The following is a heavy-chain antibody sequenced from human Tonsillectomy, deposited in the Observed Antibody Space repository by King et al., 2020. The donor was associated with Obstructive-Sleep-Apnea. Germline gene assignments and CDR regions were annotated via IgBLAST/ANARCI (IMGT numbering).Heavy chain of an antibody. CDR2: ISWNSGSI. J-gene: IGHJ6*02. V-gene: IGHV3-9*01. D-gene: IGHD3/OR15-3a*01. CDR1: GFTFDDYA. Sequence: VQLVESGGGLVQPGRSLRLSCAASGFTFDDYAMHWVRQAPGKGLEWVSGISWNSGSIGYADSVKGRFTISRDNAKNSLYLQMNSLRAEDTALYYCAKDMDWSYYDYGMDVWGQGTTVTVSS. CDR3: AKDMDWSYYDYGMDV.